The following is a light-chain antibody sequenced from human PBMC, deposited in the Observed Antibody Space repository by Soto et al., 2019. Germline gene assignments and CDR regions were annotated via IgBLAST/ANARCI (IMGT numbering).Light chain of an antibody. CDR2: GNG. Sequence: QSALTQPPSVSGAPGQRVTISCTGSSSNIGAGHDVHWYQHLPGTAPKLLIYGNGNRPSGVPDRFSGSKSGTSASLAITGLQTEDEADYYCQSYDSGLSGSEVFGTGTKVTVL. CDR1: SSNIGAGHD. J-gene: IGLJ1*01. CDR3: QSYDSGLSGSEV. V-gene: IGLV1-40*01.